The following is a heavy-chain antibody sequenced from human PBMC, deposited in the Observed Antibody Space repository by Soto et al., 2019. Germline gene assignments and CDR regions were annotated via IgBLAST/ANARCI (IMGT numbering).Heavy chain of an antibody. V-gene: IGHV4-30-4*01. CDR1: GGSISSADYY. D-gene: IGHD3-16*01. CDR2: IYYSGRT. J-gene: IGHJ6*02. Sequence: QVQLQESGPGLVKPSQTLSLTCTVSGGSISSADYYWNWIRQPPGKGLEWIGYIYYSGRTYYNPSLKSRVTISIDTSMNQFSLKFSSVTAADTAVYYCARGGDDSYFGMDVWGQGTTVTVSS. CDR3: ARGGDDSYFGMDV.